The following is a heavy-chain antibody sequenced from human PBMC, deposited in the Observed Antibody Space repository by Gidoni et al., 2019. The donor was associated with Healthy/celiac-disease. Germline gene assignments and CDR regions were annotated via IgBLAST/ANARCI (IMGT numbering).Heavy chain of an antibody. V-gene: IGHV3-33*01. J-gene: IGHJ6*02. CDR2: IWYDGSNK. CDR3: ARGVSPSRTGVAYYYGMDV. D-gene: IGHD3-3*01. CDR1: GFTFSTDG. Sequence: QVQLEESGGGVVQPGRSLRLPCAATGFTFSTDGRPWVRPAPGKGLEWVAVIWYDGSNKYYADSVKGRFIISRDNSINTVYLQMTSLRAEDTAVYYCARGVSPSRTGVAYYYGMDVWGQGTTVTVSS.